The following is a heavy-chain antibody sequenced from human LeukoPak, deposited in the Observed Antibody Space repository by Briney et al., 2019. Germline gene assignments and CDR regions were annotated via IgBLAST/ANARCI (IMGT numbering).Heavy chain of an antibody. D-gene: IGHD2-15*01. J-gene: IGHJ4*02. CDR2: FSGGGTTT. Sequence: PGGSLRLSCVASGFTFSSYAMSWVRQAPGKGLEWVSTFSGGGTTTWHADSVKGRFTISRDNSKNTVYLQKNSLRAEDTAVYYCAKASRATCSGAFCYHFDSWGPGTLVTVSS. V-gene: IGHV3-23*01. CDR3: AKASRATCSGAFCYHFDS. CDR1: GFTFSSYA.